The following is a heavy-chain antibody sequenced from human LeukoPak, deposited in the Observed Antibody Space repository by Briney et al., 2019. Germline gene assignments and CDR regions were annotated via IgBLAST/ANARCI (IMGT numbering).Heavy chain of an antibody. CDR1: GGSISTYY. J-gene: IGHJ6*03. Sequence: KTSETLSLTCTVSGGSISTYYWNWIRQPPGKGLEWIGYIYYNGNTNYNPSLQSRVTISLNTSKNQFSLKLSSVTAADTAVYYCARAWGHYYYYYMDVWGKGTTVTVSS. D-gene: IGHD1-26*01. V-gene: IGHV4-59*01. CDR3: ARAWGHYYYYYMDV. CDR2: IYYNGNT.